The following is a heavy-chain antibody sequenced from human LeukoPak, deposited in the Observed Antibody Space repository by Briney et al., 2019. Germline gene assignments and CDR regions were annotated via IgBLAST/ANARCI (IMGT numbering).Heavy chain of an antibody. CDR1: GYTFTSYG. V-gene: IGHV1-18*01. J-gene: IGHJ6*02. Sequence: ASVKVSCKASGYTFTSYGISWVRQAPGQGLEWMGWISAYNGNTNYAQKLQGGVTMTTDTSTSTAYMELRSLRSDDTAVYYCARVLRGALPIYYYYYGMDVWGQGTTVTVSS. CDR2: ISAYNGNT. CDR3: ARVLRGALPIYYYYYGMDV. D-gene: IGHD3-10*01.